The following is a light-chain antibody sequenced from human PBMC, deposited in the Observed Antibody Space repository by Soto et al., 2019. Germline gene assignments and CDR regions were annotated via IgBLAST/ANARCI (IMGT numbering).Light chain of an antibody. J-gene: IGKJ5*01. V-gene: IGKV3-20*01. CDR1: QSVSSSY. Sequence: EIVLTQSPGTLSLSPGERATLSCRASQSVSSSYLVWHQQKPGQAPRLLIYGASNRATGIPDKFNGSGSGTDFTLTISRLEPEDFAMYYCQQYGSSPRTFGQGTRLEIK. CDR2: GAS. CDR3: QQYGSSPRT.